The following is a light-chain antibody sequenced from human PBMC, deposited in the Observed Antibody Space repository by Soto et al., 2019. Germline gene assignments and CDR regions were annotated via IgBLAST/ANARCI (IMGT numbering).Light chain of an antibody. CDR2: GAS. CDR3: QQYNNWPQLT. V-gene: IGKV3-15*01. J-gene: IGKJ4*01. Sequence: EIVMTQSPATLSVSPGERATLSCRASQSVSSNLAWYQQKPGQAPRLLIYGASTRATGIPARFSGSGSGTEFSITISSLQSEDFAVHYCQQYNNWPQLTFGGGTKVEIK. CDR1: QSVSSN.